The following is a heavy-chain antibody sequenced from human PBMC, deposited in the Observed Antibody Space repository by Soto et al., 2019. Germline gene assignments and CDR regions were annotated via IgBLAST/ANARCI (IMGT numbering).Heavy chain of an antibody. CDR1: GYTFTSYY. Sequence: QVQLVQSGAEGKKPGASVKVSCKASGYTFTSYYMHWVRQAPGQGLEWMGIINPSGGSTTYAQKFQGRATMTRNNSTSKVYIELSSRRSEDTAVYYCASNESYSDLPFDYWGQGTLVTVSS. J-gene: IGHJ4*02. V-gene: IGHV1-46*01. CDR3: ASNESYSDLPFDY. D-gene: IGHD4-17*01. CDR2: INPSGGST.